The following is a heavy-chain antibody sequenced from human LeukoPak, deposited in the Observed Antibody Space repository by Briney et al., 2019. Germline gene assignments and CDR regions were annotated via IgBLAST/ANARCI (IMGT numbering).Heavy chain of an antibody. V-gene: IGHV3-7*03. Sequence: AGGSLRLSCAASGFTFSSYWMSWVRQAPGKGLEWVANIKQDGSEKYYVDSVKGRFTISRDNAKNSLYLQMNSLRSEDTAVYYCARDTTYYGSGSYYPDAFDICRQGTMVTVSS. J-gene: IGHJ3*02. CDR1: GFTFSSYW. D-gene: IGHD3-10*01. CDR2: IKQDGSEK. CDR3: ARDTTYYGSGSYYPDAFDI.